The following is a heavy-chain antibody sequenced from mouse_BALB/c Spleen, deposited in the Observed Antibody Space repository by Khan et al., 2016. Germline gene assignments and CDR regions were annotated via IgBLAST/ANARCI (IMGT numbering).Heavy chain of an antibody. CDR2: ISTFSGAA. CDR3: AREEAFDGYALFAY. D-gene: IGHD2-3*01. Sequence: QVQLQQSGAELVRPGVSVRISCKDSGYTFTDYAMHWVKQSHAKSLEWIGVISTFSGAATYNPNFMGKASMTVDNSSSTAYMELARLTSEDSAIYYSAREEAFDGYALFAYWGQGTLVTVSA. CDR1: GYTFTDYA. J-gene: IGHJ3*01. V-gene: IGHV1S137*01.